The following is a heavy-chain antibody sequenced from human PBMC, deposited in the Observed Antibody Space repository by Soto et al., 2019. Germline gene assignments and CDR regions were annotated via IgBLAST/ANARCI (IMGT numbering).Heavy chain of an antibody. J-gene: IGHJ4*02. D-gene: IGHD3-16*02. CDR1: GGSISSGGYS. CDR2: IYHSGST. Sequence: PSETLSLTCAVSGGSISSGGYSWSWIRQPPGKGLEWIRYIYHSGSTYYNPSLKSRVTISVDRSKNQFSLKLSSVTAADTAVYYCARGSPYYDYVWGSYRFGQYFDYWGQGTLVTVSS. V-gene: IGHV4-30-2*01. CDR3: ARGSPYYDYVWGSYRFGQYFDY.